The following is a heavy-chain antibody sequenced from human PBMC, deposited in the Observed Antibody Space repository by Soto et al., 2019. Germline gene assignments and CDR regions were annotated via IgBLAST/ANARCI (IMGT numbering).Heavy chain of an antibody. Sequence: GSLRLSCAASGFTFSSYAMSWVRQAPGKGLEWVSAISGSGGSTYYADSVKGRFTISRDNSKNTLYLQMNSLRAEDTAVYYCAKDMNMGRITIFGVVKKPHDYWGQGTLVTVSS. V-gene: IGHV3-23*01. CDR3: AKDMNMGRITIFGVVKKPHDY. CDR2: ISGSGGST. J-gene: IGHJ4*02. D-gene: IGHD3-3*01. CDR1: GFTFSSYA.